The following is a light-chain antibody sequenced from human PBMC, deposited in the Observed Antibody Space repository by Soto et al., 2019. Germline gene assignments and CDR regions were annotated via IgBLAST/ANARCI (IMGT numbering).Light chain of an antibody. CDR2: GAS. Sequence: EIVLTQSPGTLSLSPGERATLSCRASQSVSSSYLAWYQQKPGQAPRLLIYGASSRATGIPDRFSGSGSGTDFTLTISSLEPEDFAVYYCQQSGTFGGGTKVDIK. V-gene: IGKV3-20*01. CDR1: QSVSSSY. CDR3: QQSGT. J-gene: IGKJ4*01.